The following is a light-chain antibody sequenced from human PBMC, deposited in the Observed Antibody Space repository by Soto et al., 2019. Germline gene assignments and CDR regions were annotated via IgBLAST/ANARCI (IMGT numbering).Light chain of an antibody. CDR2: EGS. J-gene: IGLJ2*01. CDR3: GSYGGSNNLV. V-gene: IGLV2-8*01. CDR1: SSDVGGYNS. Sequence: QSALTQPHSASGSPGQSVTISCTGTSSDVGGYNSVSWYQQHPGKAPKLMIFEGSKRPSGVPNRFSGSKSANTASLTVSGLQAEDEADYYCGSYGGSNNLVFGGGTKLTVL.